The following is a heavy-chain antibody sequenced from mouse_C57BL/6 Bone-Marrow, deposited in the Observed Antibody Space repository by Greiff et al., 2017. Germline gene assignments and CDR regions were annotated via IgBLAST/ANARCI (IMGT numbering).Heavy chain of an antibody. V-gene: IGHV1-72*01. CDR1: GYTFTSYW. CDR3: ARRRRGKTGNAMDG. CDR2: IDPNSGGT. D-gene: IGHD1-3*01. J-gene: IGHJ4*01. Sequence: QVQLQQPGAELVKPGASVKLSCKASGYTFTSYWLHWVTQRPGRGLAWIGRIDPNSGGTKYTEKFKSKATLTVDKPSSTAYMQLSSLTSEDTAVYYCARRRRGKTGNAMDGWGQGTSVTVSA.